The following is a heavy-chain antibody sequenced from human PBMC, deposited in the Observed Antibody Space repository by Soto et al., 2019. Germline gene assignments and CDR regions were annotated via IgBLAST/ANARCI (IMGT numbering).Heavy chain of an antibody. J-gene: IGHJ4*02. V-gene: IGHV3-53*04. CDR2: IYSGGST. CDR1: GFTVSSNY. CDR3: ARDIRNANSMGLLDY. D-gene: IGHD1-1*01. Sequence: HPGGSLRLSCAASGFTVSSNYMSWVRQAPGKGLEWVSVIYSGGSTYYADSVKGRFTISRHNSKNTLYLQMNSLRAEDTAVYYCARDIRNANSMGLLDYSGQGTLVTVSS.